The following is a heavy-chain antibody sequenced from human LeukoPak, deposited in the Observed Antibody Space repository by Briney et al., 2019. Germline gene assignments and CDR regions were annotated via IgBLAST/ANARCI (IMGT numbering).Heavy chain of an antibody. CDR3: ARDPPSGWLQRD. J-gene: IGHJ4*02. V-gene: IGHV1-2*06. Sequence: GSVEVSCKASGYTFTGYYMRWVRQAPGQGLEWMGRINPNSGGTNYAQKFQGRVTMTRDTSISTAYMELSRLGSDDTAVYYCARDPPSGWLQRDWGQGTLVTVSS. CDR2: INPNSGGT. CDR1: GYTFTGYY. D-gene: IGHD5-24*01.